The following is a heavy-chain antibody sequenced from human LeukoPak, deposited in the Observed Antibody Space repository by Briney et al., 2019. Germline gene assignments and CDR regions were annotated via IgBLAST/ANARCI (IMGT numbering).Heavy chain of an antibody. Sequence: PGGSLRLSCAASGFTFSDAWMTWVRQAPGKGLEWVSSIGSSSSYIYYADSVKGRFTISRDNAKNSLYLQMNSLRAEDTAVYYCARGSGGSINYYYYYMDVWGKGTTVTVSS. CDR1: GFTFSDAW. CDR3: ARGSGGSINYYYYYMDV. CDR2: IGSSSSYI. D-gene: IGHD2-8*02. V-gene: IGHV3-21*01. J-gene: IGHJ6*03.